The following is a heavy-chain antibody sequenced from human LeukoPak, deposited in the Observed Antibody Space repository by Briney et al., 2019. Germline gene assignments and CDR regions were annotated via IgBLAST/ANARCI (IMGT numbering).Heavy chain of an antibody. CDR2: ISSDGSST. D-gene: IGHD6-6*01. CDR1: GFTFRNHW. J-gene: IGHJ4*02. V-gene: IGHV3-74*03. Sequence: GASLRLSCAASGFTFRNHWMHWVRQTPGKGLVWVSRISSDGSSTTYADSVKGRFTISRDNAKNTLYLQMNNLRAEDTAMYYCARDQRVTGRPDIDYWGQGTLVIVSS. CDR3: ARDQRVTGRPDIDY.